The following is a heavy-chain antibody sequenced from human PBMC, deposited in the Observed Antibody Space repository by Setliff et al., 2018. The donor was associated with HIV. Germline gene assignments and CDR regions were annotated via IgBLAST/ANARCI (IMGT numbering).Heavy chain of an antibody. V-gene: IGHV4-59*08. CDR1: GGSISTYY. CDR2: LYYSGST. D-gene: IGHD6-13*01. Sequence: SETLSLTCTVSGGSISTYYWSWIRQPPGKGLEWIGYLYYSGSTNYNPSLKSRATISVGKSKNQSSLSLSSVTAADTAVYYCARHGGIAATASRAFDPWGQGTLVTVS. CDR3: ARHGGIAATASRAFDP. J-gene: IGHJ5*02.